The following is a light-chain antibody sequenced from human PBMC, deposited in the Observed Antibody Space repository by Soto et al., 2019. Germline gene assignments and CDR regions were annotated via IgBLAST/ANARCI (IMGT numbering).Light chain of an antibody. CDR1: SSNIGSNS. CDR3: AVWDDSLNAAV. CDR2: SND. J-gene: IGLJ7*01. Sequence: QSVLTQPPSASGTPGQRVTISCSGRSSNIGSNSVNWHQQLPETSPKLLIYSNDLRFSGVPDRFSGSKSGTSASLAISGLQSEDEADYYCAVWDDSLNAAVFGGGTQLTVL. V-gene: IGLV1-44*01.